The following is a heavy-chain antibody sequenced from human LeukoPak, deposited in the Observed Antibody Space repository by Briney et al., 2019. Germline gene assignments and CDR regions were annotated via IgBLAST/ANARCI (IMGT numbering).Heavy chain of an antibody. J-gene: IGHJ4*02. Sequence: LAGGPLRLSCAASGFSFGSYAMIWVRQAAGKGLEWVSAISGSGGNRYYADALKGRFTRRFTISRDNSKNTLYLQMNNLRAEDTAIYYCAKGRGTAMVPLDYWGQGTLVTVSP. CDR2: ISGSGGNR. D-gene: IGHD5-18*01. CDR1: GFSFGSYA. CDR3: AKGRGTAMVPLDY. V-gene: IGHV3-23*01.